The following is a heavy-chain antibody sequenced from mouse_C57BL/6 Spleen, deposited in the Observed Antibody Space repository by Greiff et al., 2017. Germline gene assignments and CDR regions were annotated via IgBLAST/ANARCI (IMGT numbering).Heavy chain of an antibody. CDR1: GYTFTEYT. CDR2: FYPGSGSI. CDR3: ARRLLSPYYFDY. J-gene: IGHJ2*01. D-gene: IGHD2-1*01. Sequence: VMLVESGAELVKPGASVKLSCKASGYTFTEYTIHWVKQRSGQGLEWIGWFYPGSGSIKYNEKFKGKATFTADTSSNTAYMQLSSLTTEDSAIYYCARRLLSPYYFDYWGQGTTLTVSS. V-gene: IGHV1-62-2*01.